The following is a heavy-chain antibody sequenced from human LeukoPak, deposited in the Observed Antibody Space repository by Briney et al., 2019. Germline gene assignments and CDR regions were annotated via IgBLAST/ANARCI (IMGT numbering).Heavy chain of an antibody. D-gene: IGHD3-16*01. Sequence: GASVKVSCKAPGYTFTGYYMHWVRQAPGQGLEWMGWINPNSGGTNYAQKFQGRVTMTRDTSISTAYMELSRPRSDDTAVYYCARVTNYDYVWGSYSDYWGQGTLVTVSS. CDR1: GYTFTGYY. V-gene: IGHV1-2*02. CDR3: ARVTNYDYVWGSYSDY. J-gene: IGHJ4*02. CDR2: INPNSGGT.